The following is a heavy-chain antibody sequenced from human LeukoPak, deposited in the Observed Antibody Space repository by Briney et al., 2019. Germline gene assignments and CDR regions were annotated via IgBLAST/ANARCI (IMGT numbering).Heavy chain of an antibody. CDR1: GGSFSGYY. D-gene: IGHD3-10*01. J-gene: IGHJ4*02. Sequence: PSETLSLTCAVYGGSFSGYYWSWIRQPPGKGLEWIGEINHSGSTNYNPSLKSRVTISVDTSKNQFSLKLSSVTAADTAVYYCARGAQYYYGSGSYYPYWGQGTLVTVSS. V-gene: IGHV4-34*01. CDR2: INHSGST. CDR3: ARGAQYYYGSGSYYPY.